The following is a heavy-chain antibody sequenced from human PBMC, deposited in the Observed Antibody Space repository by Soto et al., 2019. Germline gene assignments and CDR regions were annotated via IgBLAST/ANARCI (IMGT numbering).Heavy chain of an antibody. D-gene: IGHD1-26*01. J-gene: IGHJ5*02. Sequence: VKVSCKASGYTFTSYGISWVRQAPGQGLEWMGWISAYNGNTNYAQKLQGRVTMTTDTSTSTAYMELRSLRSDDTAVYYCARDMHAGFTHYFDPWGQGTLVTVSS. V-gene: IGHV1-18*01. CDR1: GYTFTSYG. CDR3: ARDMHAGFTHYFDP. CDR2: ISAYNGNT.